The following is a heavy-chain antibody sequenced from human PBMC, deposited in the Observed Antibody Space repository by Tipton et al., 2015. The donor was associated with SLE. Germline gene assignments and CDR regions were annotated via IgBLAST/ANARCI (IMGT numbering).Heavy chain of an antibody. D-gene: IGHD6-13*01. V-gene: IGHV3-23*01. CDR2: ISGSGGHT. CDR3: ARDQGSSWYRNGYFQH. Sequence: FLRLSCAASGFTFSSFAMSWVRQAPGRGLEWVSLISGSGGHTFYADSVKGRFTISRDNSKNTLYLQMNSLRAEDTAVYYCARDQGSSWYRNGYFQHWGQGTLVTVSS. J-gene: IGHJ1*01. CDR1: GFTFSSFA.